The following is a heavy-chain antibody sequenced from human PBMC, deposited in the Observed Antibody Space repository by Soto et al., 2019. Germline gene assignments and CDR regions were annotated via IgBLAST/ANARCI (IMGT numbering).Heavy chain of an antibody. D-gene: IGHD2-8*01. V-gene: IGHV3-30*18. CDR2: ISYDGSNK. CDR1: GFTFSSYE. Sequence: VQLVESGGGLVQPGGSLRLSCAVSGFTFSSYEMNWVRQAPGKGLEWVAVISYDGSNKYYADSVKGRFTISRDNSKNTLYLQMNSLRAEDTAVYYCAKGAGYCTNGVCPLDYWGQGTLVTVSS. J-gene: IGHJ4*02. CDR3: AKGAGYCTNGVCPLDY.